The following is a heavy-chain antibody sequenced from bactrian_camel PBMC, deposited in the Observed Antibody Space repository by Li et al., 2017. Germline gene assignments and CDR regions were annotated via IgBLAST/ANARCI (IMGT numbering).Heavy chain of an antibody. CDR1: GNSFSGYC. J-gene: IGHJ4*01. CDR3: TNGRDQSWPN. CDR2: LDSGGHT. V-gene: IGHV3S53*01. Sequence: SGGASVQPGGSLRLSCTASGNSFSGYCMGWFRQASGQEREGVAVLDSGGHTTYADSVKGRFTISRDNAKNTLYLQMSSLIPEDTGVYFCTNGRDQSWPNWGQGTQVTVS. D-gene: IGHD1*01.